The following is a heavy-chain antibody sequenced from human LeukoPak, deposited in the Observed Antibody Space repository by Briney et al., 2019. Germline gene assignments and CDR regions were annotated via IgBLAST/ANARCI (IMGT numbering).Heavy chain of an antibody. D-gene: IGHD4-17*01. CDR3: ARHPPNDYGDYAQFDY. J-gene: IGHJ4*02. Sequence: GESLKISCKGSGYSFTSYWIGWVRQMPGKGLEWMGIIYPGDSDTRYSPSFQGQVTISADKSISTAYLQWSSLKPSDTAMYYCARHPPNDYGDYAQFDYWGQGTLVTVSS. CDR2: IYPGDSDT. CDR1: GYSFTSYW. V-gene: IGHV5-51*01.